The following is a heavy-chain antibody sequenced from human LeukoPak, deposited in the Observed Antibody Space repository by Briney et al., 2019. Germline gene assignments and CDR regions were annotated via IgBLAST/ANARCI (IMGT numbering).Heavy chain of an antibody. CDR3: ARLREIPVFGVVTKSTSYFDY. Sequence: GGSLRLSCAASGFTFSSYGMHWVRQAPGKGLEWVAFIRYGGDDKYYADSVKGRFTISRDNSKNSLYLQMNSLRAEDTAVYYCARLREIPVFGVVTKSTSYFDYWGQGTLVTVSS. CDR1: GFTFSSYG. V-gene: IGHV3-30*02. CDR2: IRYGGDDK. D-gene: IGHD3-3*01. J-gene: IGHJ4*02.